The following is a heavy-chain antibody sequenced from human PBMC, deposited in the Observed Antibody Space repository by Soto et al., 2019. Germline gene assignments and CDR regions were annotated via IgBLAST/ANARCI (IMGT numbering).Heavy chain of an antibody. CDR2: INPSGDST. D-gene: IGHD5-12*01. Sequence: QVQLVQSGAEVKKPGASVKVSCKASGYTFSNYYMHWVRQAPGQGLEWMGIINPSGDSTDYAQKFKGSVTMTRDTHTSTVDVELSSLRSEDTAVYYCARERYGGYDYWGQGTLVTVSS. J-gene: IGHJ4*02. V-gene: IGHV1-46*01. CDR1: GYTFSNYY. CDR3: ARERYGGYDY.